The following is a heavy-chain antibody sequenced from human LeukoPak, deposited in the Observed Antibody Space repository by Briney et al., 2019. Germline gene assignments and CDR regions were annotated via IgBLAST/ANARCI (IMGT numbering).Heavy chain of an antibody. V-gene: IGHV3-74*03. CDR1: GFHFSSYW. CDR3: ARPLSYSFDP. Sequence: GGSLRLSCAASGFHFSSYWMHWVRQAPGKGVVWVSRINSDGITTTYADSVKGRFTISRDNAKNTLYLQMNSLRPEDTAVYYCARPLSYSFDPWGQGALVTVSS. CDR2: INSDGITT. J-gene: IGHJ5*02. D-gene: IGHD2/OR15-2a*01.